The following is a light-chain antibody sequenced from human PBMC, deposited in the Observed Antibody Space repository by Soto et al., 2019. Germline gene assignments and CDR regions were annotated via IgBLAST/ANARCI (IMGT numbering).Light chain of an antibody. Sequence: QSVLTQPASVSGSPGQSITISCTGTSSDIGAYDYVSWYQQHPGKAPKLIIYEVHNRPSGVSNRFSGSKSGSTASLNISGLQADDEADYYCSSYRSTITFYVFGTGTKLTVL. J-gene: IGLJ1*01. CDR1: SSDIGAYDY. V-gene: IGLV2-14*01. CDR2: EVH. CDR3: SSYRSTITFYV.